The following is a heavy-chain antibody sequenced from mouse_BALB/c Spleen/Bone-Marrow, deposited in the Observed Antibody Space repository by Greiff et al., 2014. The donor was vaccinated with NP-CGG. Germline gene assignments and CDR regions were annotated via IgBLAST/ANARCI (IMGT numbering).Heavy chain of an antibody. V-gene: IGHV1-80*01. Sequence: VQLQQSGAELVRPGSSVKISCKASGYPFSSYWMNWVKQRSGQGLEWIGQIYPGDGETNYNGKFKGNATLTADKSSSTAYMQLISLTSEDSAVYFCARKYGDYWGQGTTLTVSS. D-gene: IGHD2-10*02. CDR1: GYPFSSYW. CDR2: IYPGDGET. CDR3: ARKYGDY. J-gene: IGHJ2*01.